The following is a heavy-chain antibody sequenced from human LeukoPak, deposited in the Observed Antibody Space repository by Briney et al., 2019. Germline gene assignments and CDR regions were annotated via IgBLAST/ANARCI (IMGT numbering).Heavy chain of an antibody. CDR1: GGTFSSYA. V-gene: IGHV1-69*06. D-gene: IGHD6-13*01. CDR3: ARVVGLTGYSSSWYSGYYYYMDV. J-gene: IGHJ6*03. CDR2: TIPIFGTT. Sequence: SVKVSCKASGGTFSSYAISWVRQAPGQGLEWMGGTIPIFGTTNYAQKFQDRVTITADKSTSTAYMELSSLRSEDTAVYYCARVVGLTGYSSSWYSGYYYYMDVWGKGTTVTVSS.